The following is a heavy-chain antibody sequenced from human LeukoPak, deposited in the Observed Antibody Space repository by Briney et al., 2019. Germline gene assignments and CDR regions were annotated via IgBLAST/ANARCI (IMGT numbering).Heavy chain of an antibody. CDR2: IIPIFGTA. Sequence: ASVKVSCKASGGTFSSYAISWVRQAPGQGLEWMGGIIPIFGTANYAQKFQGRVTITADKSTSTAYMELSSLRSEDTAVYYCASPPAARRYYYYYMDVWGKGTTVTVSS. J-gene: IGHJ6*03. D-gene: IGHD6-6*01. CDR1: GGTFSSYA. CDR3: ASPPAARRYYYYYMDV. V-gene: IGHV1-69*06.